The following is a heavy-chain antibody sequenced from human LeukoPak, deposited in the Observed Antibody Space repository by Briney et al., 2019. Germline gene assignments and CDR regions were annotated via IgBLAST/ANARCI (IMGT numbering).Heavy chain of an antibody. CDR3: ASTNSVVVAARYYFDY. CDR2: IYYSGST. CDR1: GGSISSGDYY. J-gene: IGHJ4*02. V-gene: IGHV4-30-4*01. Sequence: SETLSLTCTVSGGSISSGDYYWIWLRQPPGKGLEWNGYIYYSGSTYYNPSLKSRVTISVDTSKNQFSLKLSSVTAADTAVYYCASTNSVVVAARYYFDYWGQGTLVTVSS. D-gene: IGHD2-15*01.